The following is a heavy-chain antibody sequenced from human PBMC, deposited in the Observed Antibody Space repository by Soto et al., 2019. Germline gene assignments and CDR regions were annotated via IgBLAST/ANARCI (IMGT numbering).Heavy chain of an antibody. Sequence: SETLSLTCTVSGGSISSGAYYWSWIRQHPGKGLEWIGYIYYSGSTYYNPSLKSRVTISVDTSKSQFSLKLSSVTAADTAVYYCARDAVDCSGGSCQYWYFDLWGRGTLVTVSS. CDR3: ARDAVDCSGGSCQYWYFDL. D-gene: IGHD2-15*01. J-gene: IGHJ2*01. V-gene: IGHV4-31*03. CDR1: GGSISSGAYY. CDR2: IYYSGST.